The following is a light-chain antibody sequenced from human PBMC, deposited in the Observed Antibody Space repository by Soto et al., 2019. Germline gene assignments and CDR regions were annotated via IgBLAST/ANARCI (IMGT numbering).Light chain of an antibody. CDR3: QQYGSSLFT. CDR2: GTS. V-gene: IGKV3-20*01. Sequence: DIVLTQSPGTLSLSPGERATLSCRASQSVSSKYLAWYQQKPGQAPRVLIYGTSIRASGVPERFSGGGSGTDFTLTITRLEPEDFAVYYGQQYGSSLFTFGPGTKVDF. CDR1: QSVSSKY. J-gene: IGKJ3*01.